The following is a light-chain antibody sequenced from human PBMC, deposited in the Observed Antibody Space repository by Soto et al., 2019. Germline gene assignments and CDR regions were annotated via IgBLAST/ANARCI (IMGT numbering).Light chain of an antibody. V-gene: IGKV1-5*03. CDR2: KAS. J-gene: IGKJ1*01. CDR1: QSISSW. CDR3: QQYNSYSM. Sequence: DIQMTQSPSTLSASVGDIVTMACRASQSISSWLAWYQQIPGKAPKLLIYKASSLQSGVPSRFSGSGSETEFTLTITGLQPDDFATYYCQQYNSYSMFGQGTQGGYK.